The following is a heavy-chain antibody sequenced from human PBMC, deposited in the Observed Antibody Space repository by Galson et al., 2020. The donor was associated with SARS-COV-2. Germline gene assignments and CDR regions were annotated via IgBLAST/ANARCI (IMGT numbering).Heavy chain of an antibody. CDR2: IYHSGST. D-gene: IGHD3-22*01. V-gene: IGHV4-30-2*01. J-gene: IGHJ5*02. CDR3: ARDLGYYDSSGYYYGRGWFDP. Sequence: PSETLSLTFAASGSYISSGHYSWTCIRQPPGKGLQWILYIYHSGSTNYNPSLTSRVTMSVDTSKNQFSLRLSSVTAADTAVYYCARDLGYYDSSGYYYGRGWFDPWGQGTLVTVSS. CDR1: GSYISSGHYS.